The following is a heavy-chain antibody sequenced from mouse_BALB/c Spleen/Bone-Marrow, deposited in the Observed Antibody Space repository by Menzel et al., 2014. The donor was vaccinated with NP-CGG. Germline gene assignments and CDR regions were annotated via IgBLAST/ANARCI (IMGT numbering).Heavy chain of an antibody. V-gene: IGHV1-5*01. CDR1: GYTFSNYW. Sequence: EVQLQQSGTVLARPGAAVKMSCKASGYTFSNYWMHWVKQRPGQGLEWIGTIYPGNSDTTYNQKFKGKAELTAVTSTSTAYMDLSSLTNEDSAVYYCTTLARTNFDYWGQGTTLTVSS. J-gene: IGHJ2*01. CDR2: IYPGNSDT. CDR3: TTLARTNFDY.